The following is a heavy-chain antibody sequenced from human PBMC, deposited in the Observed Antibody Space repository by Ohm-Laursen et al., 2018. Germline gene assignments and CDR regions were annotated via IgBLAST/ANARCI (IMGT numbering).Heavy chain of an antibody. D-gene: IGHD3-22*01. CDR2: IRVSGGST. CDR1: GFTFSSYA. CDR3: AKDVYYDSSGYL. V-gene: IGHV3-23*01. J-gene: IGHJ4*02. Sequence: GSLRLSCSASGFTFSSYAMSWVRQAPGKGLEWVSAIRVSGGSTYYADSVKGRFIISRDDSKNTLYLQMDSLRAEDTAVYYCAKDVYYDSSGYLWGQGTLVTVSS.